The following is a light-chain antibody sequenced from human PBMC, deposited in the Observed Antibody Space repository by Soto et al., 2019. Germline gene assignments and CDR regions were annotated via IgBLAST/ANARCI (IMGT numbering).Light chain of an antibody. V-gene: IGKV1-33*01. Sequence: DIQMTQSPSFLSASVGDRVTITCQASQDITSYLNWYQHKPGKAPKLLIYDASILEAGVPPRFSGSGSGTDFTFTISSLQAEDVATYYCQYCGYLPIFGPGTTVDFK. CDR2: DAS. CDR1: QDITSY. CDR3: QYCGYLPI. J-gene: IGKJ3*01.